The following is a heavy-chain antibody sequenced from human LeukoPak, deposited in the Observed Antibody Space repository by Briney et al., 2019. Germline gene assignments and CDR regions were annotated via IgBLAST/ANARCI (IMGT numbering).Heavy chain of an antibody. J-gene: IGHJ4*02. D-gene: IGHD6-13*01. CDR1: GFTLSNHG. V-gene: IGHV1-46*01. CDR2: INPSGGST. Sequence: GGSLRLSCAASGFTLSNHGMHWVRQAPGQGLEWMGIINPSGGSTSYAQKFQGRVTMTRDMSTSTVYMELSSLRSEDTAVYYCARDSSSWYFDYWGQGTLVTVSS. CDR3: ARDSSSWYFDY.